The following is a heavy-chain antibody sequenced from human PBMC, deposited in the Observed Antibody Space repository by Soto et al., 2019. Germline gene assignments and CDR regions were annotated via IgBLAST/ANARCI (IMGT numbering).Heavy chain of an antibody. CDR3: AFSPRRGWYYYYGMDV. D-gene: IGHD3-10*01. CDR1: GYTFTSYG. V-gene: IGHV1-18*01. J-gene: IGHJ6*02. Sequence: GASVKVSCKASGYTFTSYGISWVRQAPGQGLEWMGWISAYNGNTNYAQKLQGRVTMTTDTSTSTAYMELRSLRSDDTAVYYCAFSPRRGWYYYYGMDVWGQGTTVTVSS. CDR2: ISAYNGNT.